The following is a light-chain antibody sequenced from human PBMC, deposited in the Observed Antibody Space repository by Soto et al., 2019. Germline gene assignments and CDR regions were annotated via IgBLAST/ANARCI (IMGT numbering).Light chain of an antibody. CDR1: QSINSN. CDR3: QQYNNWPPLFT. Sequence: EIVMMQSPATLSVSPGERATLSCRASQSINSNLTWYQQKPGQAPRLLIYGASTRATGIPARFSGSGSGTEFTLTISSLQSEDFAVYYCQQYNNWPPLFTFGPGTKVDIK. V-gene: IGKV3-15*01. J-gene: IGKJ3*01. CDR2: GAS.